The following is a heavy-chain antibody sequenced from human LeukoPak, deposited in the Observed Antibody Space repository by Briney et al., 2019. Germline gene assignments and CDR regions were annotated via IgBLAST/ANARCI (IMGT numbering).Heavy chain of an antibody. CDR1: GYSISSGYY. CDR3: ARGQVGYYYYYYMDV. J-gene: IGHJ6*03. D-gene: IGHD1-26*01. V-gene: IGHV4-38-2*02. CDR2: IYHSGST. Sequence: PSETLSLTCTVSGYSISSGYYWGWIRQPPGKGLEWIGSIYHSGSTYYNPSLKSRVTISVDTSKNQFSLKLSSVTAADTAVYYCARGQVGYYYYYYMDVWGKGTTVTVSS.